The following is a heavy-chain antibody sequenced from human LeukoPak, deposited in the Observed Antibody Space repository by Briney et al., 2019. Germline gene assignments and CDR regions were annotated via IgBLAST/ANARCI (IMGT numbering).Heavy chain of an antibody. CDR1: GYTFRNYA. D-gene: IGHD2-15*01. CDR3: ARDCSGGTCSSFWFDP. V-gene: IGHV1-18*01. Sequence: GASVKVSCKASGYTFRNYAITWVRQAPGQGLERMGWITAYNGNTTYAQKFQGRVTMTTDTSTATAYMELRNLKSDDTAVYYCARDCSGGTCSSFWFDPWGQGTLVTVSS. J-gene: IGHJ5*02. CDR2: ITAYNGNT.